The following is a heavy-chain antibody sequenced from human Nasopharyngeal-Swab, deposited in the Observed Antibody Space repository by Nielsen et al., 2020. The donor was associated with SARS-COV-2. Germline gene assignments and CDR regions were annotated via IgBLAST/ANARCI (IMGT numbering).Heavy chain of an antibody. CDR2: IIPIFGTA. CDR1: GGTFSSYA. Sequence: SVKVSCKASGGTFSSYAISWVRQAPGQGLEWMGGIIPIFGTANYAQKFQGRVTITADESASTAYMELSSLRSEDTAVYYCARSYLYYDFWSGHGGWFDPWGQGTLVTVSS. CDR3: ARSYLYYDFWSGHGGWFDP. J-gene: IGHJ5*02. V-gene: IGHV1-69*13. D-gene: IGHD3-3*01.